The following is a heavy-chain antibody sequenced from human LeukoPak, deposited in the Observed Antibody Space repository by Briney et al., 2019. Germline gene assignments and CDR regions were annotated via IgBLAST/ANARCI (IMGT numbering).Heavy chain of an antibody. J-gene: IGHJ6*03. CDR1: GFTFYNYN. D-gene: IGHD3-3*01. CDR3: AREMRTTIFGVGDYYYYYMDV. Sequence: PGGSLRLSCAASGFTFYNYNFNWVRQAPGKGLEWVSYISYSGSTIYYADSLKGRFTISRDNAKNSLYLQMNSLRAEDTAVYYCAREMRTTIFGVGDYYYYYMDVWGKGTTVTVSS. V-gene: IGHV3-48*01. CDR2: ISYSGSTI.